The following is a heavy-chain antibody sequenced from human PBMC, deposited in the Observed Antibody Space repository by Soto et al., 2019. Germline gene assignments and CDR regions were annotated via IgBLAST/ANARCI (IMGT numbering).Heavy chain of an antibody. J-gene: IGHJ6*02. CDR2: ISSRSDI. Sequence: KTGGSLRLSCVGSGFTFSTYSINWVRQAPGKGLEWVSSISSRSDIYYADSVKGRFTISRDNAKNSVSLQMNSLRAEDTAVYYCAREYTAWPLAYGLDVWGQGITVTVFS. CDR3: AREYTAWPLAYGLDV. D-gene: IGHD2-2*02. V-gene: IGHV3-21*01. CDR1: GFTFSTYS.